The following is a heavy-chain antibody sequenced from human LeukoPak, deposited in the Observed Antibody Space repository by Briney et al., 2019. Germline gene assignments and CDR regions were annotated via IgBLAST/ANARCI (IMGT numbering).Heavy chain of an antibody. CDR1: GFTFYNYA. CDR3: VKEGGSFLTWFDF. D-gene: IGHD2-15*01. J-gene: IGHJ5*01. CDR2: LIDSGDTT. Sequence: GGSLRLSCAASGFTFYNYAMSWVRPAPGKGLEWVSALIDSGDTTYYADSVKGRFTISRDNSKNTLFLQMNSLTAEDTAIYYCVKEGGSFLTWFDFWGQGSLVTVSS. V-gene: IGHV3-23*01.